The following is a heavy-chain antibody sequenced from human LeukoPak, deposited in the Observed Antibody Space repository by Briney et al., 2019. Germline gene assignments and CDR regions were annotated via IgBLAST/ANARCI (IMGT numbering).Heavy chain of an antibody. V-gene: IGHV3-73*01. D-gene: IGHD1-26*01. J-gene: IGHJ5*02. CDR1: GFTFRVSA. CDR2: IDKKGKGNATAT. Sequence: GSLRLSCAATGFTFRVSAIHWVRQSSGKGLEWVGQIDKKGKGNATATAYAASVKGRFTISKDDSINTAYLQMKSLKTDDTALYYCTCDSGTYNWFDPWGQGTLVTVSS. CDR3: TCDSGTYNWFDP.